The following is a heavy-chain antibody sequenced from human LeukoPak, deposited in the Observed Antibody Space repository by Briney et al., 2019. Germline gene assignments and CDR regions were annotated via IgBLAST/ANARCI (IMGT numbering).Heavy chain of an antibody. CDR1: GYTFTGYY. CDR2: INPNSGGT. Sequence: ASVKVSCKASGYTFTGYYMHWVRQAPGQGLEWMGWINPNSGGTNYAQKFQGRVTMNRDTSISTAYMELSRLRSDDTAVYYCARPGGVYDSAYDYWGQGTLATVSS. CDR3: ARPGGVYDSAYDY. J-gene: IGHJ4*02. V-gene: IGHV1-2*02. D-gene: IGHD3-22*01.